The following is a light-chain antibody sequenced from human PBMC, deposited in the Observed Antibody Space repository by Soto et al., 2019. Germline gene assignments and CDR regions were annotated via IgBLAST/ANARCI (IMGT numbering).Light chain of an antibody. V-gene: IGKV3-11*01. CDR1: QSVSSY. J-gene: IGKJ2*01. Sequence: EIVLTQSPATLSLSPGERATLSCRASQSVSSYLAWYQQKPGQAPRLLIYDASNRTTGIPARFSGSGSGTDLTLTISSLEPEDLAVYYCQQSSNWPPYTFGQGTKREIK. CDR2: DAS. CDR3: QQSSNWPPYT.